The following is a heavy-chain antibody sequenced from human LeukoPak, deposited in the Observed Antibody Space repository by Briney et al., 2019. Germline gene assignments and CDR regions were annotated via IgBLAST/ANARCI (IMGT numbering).Heavy chain of an antibody. CDR3: AREGSGIGYFGWFDP. D-gene: IGHD3-10*01. CDR1: GGSISSYY. V-gene: IGHV4-59*01. CDR2: IYYSGST. J-gene: IGHJ5*02. Sequence: SETLSLTCTVSGGSISSYYWSWIRQPPGKGLEWIGYIYYSGSTNYNPSLKSRVTISVDTSKNQFSLKLSSVTAADTAVYHCAREGSGIGYFGWFDPWGQGTLVTVSS.